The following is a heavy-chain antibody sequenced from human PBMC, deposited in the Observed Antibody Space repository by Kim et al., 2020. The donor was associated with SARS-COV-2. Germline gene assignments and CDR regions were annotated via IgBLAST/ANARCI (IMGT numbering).Heavy chain of an antibody. CDR2: IYYSGST. CDR1: GGYISSYY. Sequence: SETLSLTCTVSGGYISSYYWSWIRQPPGKGLEWIGYIYYSGSTNYNPSLKSRVTISVDTSKNQFSLKLSSVTAADTAVYYCARYNSGYGTFDYWGQGTLVTVSS. D-gene: IGHD5-12*01. CDR3: ARYNSGYGTFDY. V-gene: IGHV4-59*01. J-gene: IGHJ4*02.